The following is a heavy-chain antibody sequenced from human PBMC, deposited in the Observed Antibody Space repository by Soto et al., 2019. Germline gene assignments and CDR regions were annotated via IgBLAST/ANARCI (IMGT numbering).Heavy chain of an antibody. J-gene: IGHJ4*02. Sequence: VSVKVSCKASGYTFTSYYMHWVRQAPGQGLEWMGIVNPSGGSTSYAQMFQGRVTMTRDTSTSTVYMELSSLRSEDTAVYYCARGSGYTIFGVVIISTLDYWGQGTLVTVSS. CDR1: GYTFTSYY. CDR2: VNPSGGST. V-gene: IGHV1-46*03. D-gene: IGHD3-3*01. CDR3: ARGSGYTIFGVVIISTLDY.